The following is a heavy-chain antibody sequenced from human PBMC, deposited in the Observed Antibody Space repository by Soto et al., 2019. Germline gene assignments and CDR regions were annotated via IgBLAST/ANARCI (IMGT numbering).Heavy chain of an antibody. CDR2: INPKSGGT. D-gene: IGHD2-8*01. CDR3: ARGDSTDCSNGVCSFFYNHDMDV. Sequence: GASVKVSCKASGYTFTSYYMHWVRQAPGQGLEWLGRINPKSGGTSTAQKFQGWVTMTTDTSISTASMELTRLTSDDTAIYYGARGDSTDCSNGVCSFFYNHDMDVWGQGTTVTVSS. J-gene: IGHJ6*02. CDR1: GYTFTSYY. V-gene: IGHV1-2*04.